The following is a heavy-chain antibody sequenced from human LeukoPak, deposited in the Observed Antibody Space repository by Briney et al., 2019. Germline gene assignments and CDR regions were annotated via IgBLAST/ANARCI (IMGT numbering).Heavy chain of an antibody. Sequence: GGSLRLSCAASGFSFSSYNMNWVRQAPGKGLEWVSSISSSSGYIYYADSVKGRFTISRDNAKNSLYLQMNSLRAEDTAVYYCARGEFGDYYYFYMDVWGKGTTVTVSS. J-gene: IGHJ6*03. CDR2: ISSSSGYI. V-gene: IGHV3-21*01. D-gene: IGHD2/OR15-2a*01. CDR3: ARGEFGDYYYFYMDV. CDR1: GFSFSSYN.